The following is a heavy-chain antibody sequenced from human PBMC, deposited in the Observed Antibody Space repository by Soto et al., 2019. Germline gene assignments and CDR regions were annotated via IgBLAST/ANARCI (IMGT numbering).Heavy chain of an antibody. CDR1: GYTFTKYD. D-gene: IGHD3-10*01. CDR2: VNPISGNT. J-gene: IGHJ6*02. CDR3: ATSRINMIRGVFYYGLDV. V-gene: IGHV1-8*01. Sequence: HEQLEQSGAEVKKPGASVKVSCKASGYTFTKYDFNWVRQATGQGPEWMGWVNPISGNTETAQNFNGRVSLTMNTSTNTAVMELRSLRSGDTAIYYCATSRINMIRGVFYYGLDVWARGTTVTVSS.